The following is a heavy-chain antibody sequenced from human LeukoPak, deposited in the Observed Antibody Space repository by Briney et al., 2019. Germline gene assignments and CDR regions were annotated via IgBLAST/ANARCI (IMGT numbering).Heavy chain of an antibody. D-gene: IGHD6-13*01. V-gene: IGHV3-48*01. J-gene: IGHJ4*02. CDR1: GFSFSRYT. CDR3: ALIAVDWQQPFDY. Sequence: PGGSLRLSCAASGFSFSRYTMSWVRQAPGKGLEWISYISSSSTTIKYADSLKGRFIISRDNAKNSVYLQMNSLRAEDTAVYYCALIAVDWQQPFDYWGQGTLVTVSS. CDR2: ISSSSTTI.